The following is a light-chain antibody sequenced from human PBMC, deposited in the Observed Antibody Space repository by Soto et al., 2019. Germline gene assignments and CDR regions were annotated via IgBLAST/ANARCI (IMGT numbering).Light chain of an antibody. CDR1: SSDIGAYNY. J-gene: IGLJ1*01. Sequence: QSVLTQPASVSGSPGQSITISCTGTSSDIGAYNYVSWYQQHPGKAPKLVIYEVSNRPSGISNGFSGSKSGYTASLIISGIQAEDEADYYCSLYTGSSTLEVFGTGTKLTVL. CDR3: SLYTGSSTLEV. CDR2: EVS. V-gene: IGLV2-14*01.